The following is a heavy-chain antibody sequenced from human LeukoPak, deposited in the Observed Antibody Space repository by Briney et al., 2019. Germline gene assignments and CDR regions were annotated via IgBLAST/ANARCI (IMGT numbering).Heavy chain of an antibody. D-gene: IGHD3-16*01. Sequence: PGGSLRLSCAASGFIFYDFTIRWVRHTPGKGLEWVSLISWDGRSTYHADSVKGRFTISRDNNKNSLYLQMNSLTTEDTALYYCVKDMRAARGAGGGGVPGAPFDYWGQGTRVTVSS. CDR2: ISWDGRST. CDR1: GFIFYDFT. V-gene: IGHV3-43*01. J-gene: IGHJ4*02. CDR3: VKDMRAARGAGGGGVPGAPFDY.